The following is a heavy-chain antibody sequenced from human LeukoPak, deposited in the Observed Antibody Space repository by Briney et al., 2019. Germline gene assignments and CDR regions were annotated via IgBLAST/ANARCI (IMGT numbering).Heavy chain of an antibody. CDR3: ASFYCSGGSCYQYYYYYYMDV. J-gene: IGHJ6*03. CDR2: VDHTGST. Sequence: SETLSLTCTVSDDSITMYYWTWIRQPPGKGLEWIGYVDHTGSTKFNPSLNGRVSISRDTSKNFFSLKLTSVTAADTAVYYCASFYCSGGSCYQYYYYYYMDVWGKGPRSPSP. D-gene: IGHD2-15*01. V-gene: IGHV4-59*12. CDR1: DDSITMYY.